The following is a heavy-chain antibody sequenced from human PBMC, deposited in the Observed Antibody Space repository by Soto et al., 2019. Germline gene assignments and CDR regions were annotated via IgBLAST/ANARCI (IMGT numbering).Heavy chain of an antibody. Sequence: QVQLVESGGGVVQPVRSLRLSCAASGFTFTSYGMHWVRQAPGKGLEWVAVIWYDGSNKYYADSVKGRFTISRDNSKNTLYLQMNSLRAEDTAVYYCARGGLLLDYWGQGTLVTVSS. J-gene: IGHJ4*02. CDR2: IWYDGSNK. CDR3: ARGGLLLDY. CDR1: GFTFTSYG. V-gene: IGHV3-33*01. D-gene: IGHD2-21*01.